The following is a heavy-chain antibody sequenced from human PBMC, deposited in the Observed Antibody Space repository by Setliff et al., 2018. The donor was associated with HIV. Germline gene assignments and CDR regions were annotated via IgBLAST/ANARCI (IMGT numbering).Heavy chain of an antibody. CDR1: GASIRGHY. CDR2: IYYSGNT. CDR3: ARSLVPSGYYYGRHAFDI. D-gene: IGHD3-22*01. V-gene: IGHV4-59*08. Sequence: SESLSLTCSVSGASIRGHYWSWIRQSPGKGLEWIGNIYYSGNTNYNPSFKSRVTISVDTSKNQFSLRVNSVTAADTAVYYCARSLVPSGYYYGRHAFDIWGQGTKGTVSS. J-gene: IGHJ3*02.